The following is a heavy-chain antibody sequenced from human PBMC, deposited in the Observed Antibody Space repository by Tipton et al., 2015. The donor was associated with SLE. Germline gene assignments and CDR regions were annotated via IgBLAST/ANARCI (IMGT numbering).Heavy chain of an antibody. Sequence: SLRLSCAASGFTFSGSAMHWVRQASGKGLEWVGRIRSKANSYATAYAASVKGRFTISRDDSKNTAYLQMNSLKTEDTAVYYCTRLYSSSWSGYWGQGTLVTVSP. J-gene: IGHJ4*02. CDR1: GFTFSGSA. CDR2: IRSKANSYAT. D-gene: IGHD6-13*01. V-gene: IGHV3-73*01. CDR3: TRLYSSSWSGY.